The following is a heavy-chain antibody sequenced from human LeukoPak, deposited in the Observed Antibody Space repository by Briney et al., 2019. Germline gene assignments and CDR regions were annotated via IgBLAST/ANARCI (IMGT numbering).Heavy chain of an antibody. J-gene: IGHJ4*02. V-gene: IGHV1-18*01. CDR1: GYTFTRYG. CDR2: ISGYSGKT. CDR3: ARGYSGYAPHDY. Sequence: ASVKVSCKASGYTFTRYGLSWVRQAPGQGLEWMGWISGYSGKTNYAQKLQGRVTMTTDTSTSTAYMELRSLRSDDTAVYYCARGYSGYAPHDYWGEGNLVSASS. D-gene: IGHD5-12*01.